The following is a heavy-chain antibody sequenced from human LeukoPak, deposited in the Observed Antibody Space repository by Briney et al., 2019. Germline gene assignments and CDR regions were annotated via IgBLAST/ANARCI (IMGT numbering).Heavy chain of an antibody. Sequence: PSETLSLTCTVSGGSITNYYWSWIRQPPGKGLEWIGYIYYSGSTYYNPSLKSRVTMSVDTSKNQFSLKLSSVTAADTAVYYCARVEGGVWGQGTLVTVSS. V-gene: IGHV4-59*12. J-gene: IGHJ4*02. CDR3: ARVEGGV. CDR1: GGSITNYY. CDR2: IYYSGST. D-gene: IGHD2-8*01.